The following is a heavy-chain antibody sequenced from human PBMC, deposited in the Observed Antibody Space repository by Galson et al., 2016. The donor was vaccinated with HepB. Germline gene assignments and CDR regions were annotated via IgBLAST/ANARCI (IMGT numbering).Heavy chain of an antibody. CDR3: ARHTRYYNLPAITGGYYFDY. V-gene: IGHV4-39*01. CDR1: GDSITNSRYY. D-gene: IGHD3-10*01. J-gene: IGHJ4*02. Sequence: SETLSLTCTVSGDSITNSRYYWGWVRQPPGKGLDWIATIYYTGITNYNPSLESRVAVSVAASKNQLSLKMSSVPAADTAVNYCARHTRYYNLPAITGGYYFDYWGQGILVTVSS. CDR2: IYYTGIT.